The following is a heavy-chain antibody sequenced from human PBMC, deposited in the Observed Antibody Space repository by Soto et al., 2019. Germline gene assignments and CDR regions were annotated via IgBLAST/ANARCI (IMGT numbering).Heavy chain of an antibody. D-gene: IGHD6-19*01. CDR3: AEVLGDQWLAKPRYYYYGVDV. CDR1: GFTFSSYA. CDR2: ISGSGGST. J-gene: IGHJ6*02. Sequence: GGSVRLSCAASGFTFSSYAMSWVRQAPGKGLEWVSAISGSGGSTYYADSVKGRFTISRDNSKNTLYLKMNSLRAEDTAGDYGAEVLGDQWLAKPRYYYYGVDVLGQGTTVSVSS. V-gene: IGHV3-23*01.